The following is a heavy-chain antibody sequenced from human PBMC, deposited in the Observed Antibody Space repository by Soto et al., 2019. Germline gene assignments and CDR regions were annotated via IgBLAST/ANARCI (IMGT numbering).Heavy chain of an antibody. CDR1: GYTFPTST. V-gene: IGHV1-18*01. J-gene: IGHJ4*02. CDR3: EIADCGDDDY. D-gene: IGHD4-17*01. CDR2: IKAYMGNT. Sequence: QLQLVQSGAEAKKPGASVKVSCKASGYTFPTSTISWVRQAPGQGLEWMGWIKAYMGNTNYAQKIKGRVTMTRDTATNTAYMERRSLTPDVTAIYDCEIADCGDDDYWGQGTLVTVSS.